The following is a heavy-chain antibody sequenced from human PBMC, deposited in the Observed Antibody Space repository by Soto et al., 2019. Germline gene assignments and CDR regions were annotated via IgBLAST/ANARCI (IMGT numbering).Heavy chain of an antibody. CDR3: ARVYYDISTGYGLAGFLYYYYGMDV. CDR2: IIPIFGTA. D-gene: IGHD3-9*01. V-gene: IGHV1-69*01. CDR1: GGTFSSYA. Sequence: QVQLVQSGAEVKKPGSSVKVSCKASGGTFSSYAISWVRQAPGQGLEWMGGIIPIFGTANYAQKFQGRVTITADESTSTAYMELSSLRSEDTAVYYCARVYYDISTGYGLAGFLYYYYGMDVWGQGTTVTVSS. J-gene: IGHJ6*02.